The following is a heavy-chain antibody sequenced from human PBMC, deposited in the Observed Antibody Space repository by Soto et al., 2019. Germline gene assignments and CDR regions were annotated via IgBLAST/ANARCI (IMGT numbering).Heavy chain of an antibody. J-gene: IGHJ3*02. CDR1: GFTFSSYP. D-gene: IGHD6-13*01. Sequence: PGGSLRLSCXASGFTFSSYPMSWVRQSPGKGLEWVSSVSGSGGDTYYADSVKGRFTISRDNSKNTLYLQMNSLRAEDTGVYYCASRKRPGTFDIWGQGTMVTVSS. CDR2: VSGSGGDT. CDR3: ASRKRPGTFDI. V-gene: IGHV3-23*01.